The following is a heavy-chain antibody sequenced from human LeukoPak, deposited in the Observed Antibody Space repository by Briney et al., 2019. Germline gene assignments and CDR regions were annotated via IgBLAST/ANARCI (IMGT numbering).Heavy chain of an antibody. V-gene: IGHV3-23*01. D-gene: IGHD3-22*01. CDR1: GFTFSSYA. CDR2: ISGSGGST. Sequence: PGGSLRLSCAASGFTFSSYAMSWVRQAPGKGLEWVSAISGSGGSTYYADSVKGRFTISRDNSKNTLYLQMNSLRAEDTAVYYCANALTYYYDSSGYYRPYYFDYWGQGTLVTVSS. CDR3: ANALTYYYDSSGYYRPYYFDY. J-gene: IGHJ4*02.